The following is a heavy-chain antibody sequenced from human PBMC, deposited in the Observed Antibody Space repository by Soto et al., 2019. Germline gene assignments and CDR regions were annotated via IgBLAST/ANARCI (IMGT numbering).Heavy chain of an antibody. J-gene: IGHJ4*02. CDR2: ISGKVADT. D-gene: IGHD3-16*01. CDR3: AKRRGEGYFDY. V-gene: IGHV3-23*01. CDR1: GFTFSSYV. Sequence: PGGSLRLSCAASGFTFSSYVMGWVRQAPGKGLEWVSAISGKVADTYYADSVKGRFTVSRDNSKNTLYLQINSLRADDTAVYYCAKRRGEGYFDYWGQRTLVTVSS.